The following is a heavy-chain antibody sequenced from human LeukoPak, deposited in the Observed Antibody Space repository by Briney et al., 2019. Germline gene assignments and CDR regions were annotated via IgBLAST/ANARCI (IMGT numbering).Heavy chain of an antibody. D-gene: IGHD3-16*02. CDR1: GYTFTSYG. V-gene: IGHV1-18*01. Sequence: ASVKVSCKASGYTFTSYGISWVRQAPGQGLEWMGSINTYNGNTNYAQNLQGRVTMTTDTSTNTAYMELRSLRSDGTAVYYCARDQHDHVWGSYRPYFDYWGQGTLVTVSS. CDR2: INTYNGNT. CDR3: ARDQHDHVWGSYRPYFDY. J-gene: IGHJ4*02.